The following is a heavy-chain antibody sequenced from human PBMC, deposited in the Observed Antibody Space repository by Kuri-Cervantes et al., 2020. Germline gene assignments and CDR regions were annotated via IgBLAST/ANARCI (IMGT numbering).Heavy chain of an antibody. D-gene: IGHD3/OR15-3a*01. CDR1: GGSISSGDYY. V-gene: IGHV4-30-4*01. CDR2: IYYSGST. CDR3: ARDKGDFWT. J-gene: IGHJ4*02. Sequence: SETLSLTCTVSGGSISSGDYYWSWIRPPPGKGLEWIGYIYYSGSTYYNPSLKSRVTISVDTSKNQFSLKLISVTAADTAVYYCARDKGDFWTWGQGTLVTSPQ.